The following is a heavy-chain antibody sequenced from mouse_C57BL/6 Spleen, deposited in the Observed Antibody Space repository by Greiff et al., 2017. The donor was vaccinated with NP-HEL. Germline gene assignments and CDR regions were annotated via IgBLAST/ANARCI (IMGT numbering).Heavy chain of an antibody. CDR2: IHPNSGST. D-gene: IGHD2-4*01. Sequence: QVQLQQPGAELVKPGASVKLSCKASGYTFTSYWMHWVKQRPGQGLEWIGMIHPNSGSTNYNEKFKSKATLTVDKSSSTAYMQLSSLTSEDSAVYYCARTVGDYGDYFDYWGQGTTLTVSS. CDR1: GYTFTSYW. J-gene: IGHJ2*01. V-gene: IGHV1-64*01. CDR3: ARTVGDYGDYFDY.